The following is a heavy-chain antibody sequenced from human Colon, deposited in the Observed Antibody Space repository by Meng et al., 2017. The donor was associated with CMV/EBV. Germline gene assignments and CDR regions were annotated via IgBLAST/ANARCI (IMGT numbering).Heavy chain of an antibody. J-gene: IGHJ4*02. CDR3: ARGLYGSGRHQIDY. D-gene: IGHD3-10*01. Sequence: VQLQQGGAGLLKPSEALSLTCAVYGGSFSGYYWSWIRQPPGKGLEWIGEINHSGSTNYNPSLKSRVTISVDTSKNQFSLKLSSVTAADTAVYYCARGLYGSGRHQIDYWGQGTLVTVSS. CDR2: INHSGST. V-gene: IGHV4-34*01. CDR1: GGSFSGYY.